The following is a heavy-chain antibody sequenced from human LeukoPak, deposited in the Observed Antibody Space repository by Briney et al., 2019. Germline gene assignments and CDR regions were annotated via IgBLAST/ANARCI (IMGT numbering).Heavy chain of an antibody. V-gene: IGHV3-23*01. CDR2: ISASGGST. CDR1: GFTFNTYA. D-gene: IGHD5-18*01. J-gene: IGHJ4*02. Sequence: GGSLRLSCAASGFTFNTYAMSWVRQAPGKGLEWVSGISASGGSTYYADSVKGRFTISRDNSKNTLYLQMNSLRAEDTAVYYCAKDQEWDSGYSHGSDYWGQGTLVTVSS. CDR3: AKDQEWDSGYSHGSDY.